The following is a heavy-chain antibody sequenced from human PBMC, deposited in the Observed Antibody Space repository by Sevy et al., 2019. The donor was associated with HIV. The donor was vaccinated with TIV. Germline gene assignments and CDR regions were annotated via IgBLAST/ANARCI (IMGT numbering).Heavy chain of an antibody. CDR1: GYSITSGYL. CDR2: VFHSGNT. CDR3: ARHSHGSATYYVPFDS. V-gene: IGHV4-38-2*01. D-gene: IGHD3-10*01. Sequence: SETLSLTCVVSGYSITSGYLWGWIRQPPGKGLEWIGSVFHSGNTYYNPSLNSRVIISVDTSKNQFSLKLNSVTAADTAVYYCARHSHGSATYYVPFDSWGQGTLVTVSS. J-gene: IGHJ4*02.